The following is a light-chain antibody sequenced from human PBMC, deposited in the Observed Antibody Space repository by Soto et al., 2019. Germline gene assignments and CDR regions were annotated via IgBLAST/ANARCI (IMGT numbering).Light chain of an antibody. CDR2: AVS. CDR3: ASFTTRTTYV. Sequence: QSVLTQPASVSGSPGQSITISCSGTSSDIGSYNHVAWYQQFPGKSPKLMIYAVSNRPSGVSNRFSGSKSGNTASLTISGLQAEDEAEYFCASFTTRTTYVFGTGTKVTVL. V-gene: IGLV2-14*03. CDR1: SSDIGSYNH. J-gene: IGLJ1*01.